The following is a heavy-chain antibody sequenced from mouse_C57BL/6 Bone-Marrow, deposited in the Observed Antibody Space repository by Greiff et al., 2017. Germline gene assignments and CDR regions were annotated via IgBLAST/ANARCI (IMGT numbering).Heavy chain of an antibody. J-gene: IGHJ2*01. D-gene: IGHD5-1-1*01. Sequence: EVNLVESRGGLVKPGGSLKLSCAASGFTFSSYAMSWVRQTPEKRLEWVATISDGGSYTYYPDNVKGRFTISRDNAKNNLYLQMSHLKSEDTAMYYCARLYHFDYWGQGTTLTVSS. CDR2: ISDGGSYT. V-gene: IGHV5-4*03. CDR1: GFTFSSYA. CDR3: ARLYHFDY.